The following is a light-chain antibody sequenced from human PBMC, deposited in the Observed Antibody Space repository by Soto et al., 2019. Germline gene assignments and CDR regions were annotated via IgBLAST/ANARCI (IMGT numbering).Light chain of an antibody. CDR2: GNS. CDR1: SSNIGAGYD. CDR3: QSYDSSLSALLV. V-gene: IGLV1-40*01. Sequence: QAVVTQPPSVSGAPGQRVTISCTGSSSNIGAGYDVHWYQQLPGTAPKLLIYGNSNRPSGVPDRFSGSKSGTSASLAITGLQAEDEADYYCQSYDSSLSALLVFGTGTKLTVL. J-gene: IGLJ1*01.